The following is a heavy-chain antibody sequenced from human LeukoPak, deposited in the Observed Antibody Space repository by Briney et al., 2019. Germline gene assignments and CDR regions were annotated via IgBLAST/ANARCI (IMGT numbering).Heavy chain of an antibody. CDR1: GFTVSGNY. Sequence: PGGSLRLSCAASGFTVSGNYMSWVRQAPGKGLEWVSLIYSGGDTYYADSVKGRFTISRDNSKNTLYLQMDSLRAEDTAVYYCATRYCSSTSCYRGAFGIWGQGTMVTVSS. CDR2: IYSGGDT. D-gene: IGHD2-2*01. J-gene: IGHJ3*02. V-gene: IGHV3-66*02. CDR3: ATRYCSSTSCYRGAFGI.